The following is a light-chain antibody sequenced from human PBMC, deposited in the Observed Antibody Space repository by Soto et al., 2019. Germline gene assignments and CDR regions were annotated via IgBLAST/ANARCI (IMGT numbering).Light chain of an antibody. Sequence: EIVLTQSPATLSLSPGERATLSCRASQSVSSYLDWYQQKPGQAPRLLIYDASSRATGIPARFSGSGSGTDFTLTISSLQPEDFAVYYCQQRSNWPLTFGGGTKVEI. CDR1: QSVSSY. J-gene: IGKJ4*01. V-gene: IGKV3-11*01. CDR2: DAS. CDR3: QQRSNWPLT.